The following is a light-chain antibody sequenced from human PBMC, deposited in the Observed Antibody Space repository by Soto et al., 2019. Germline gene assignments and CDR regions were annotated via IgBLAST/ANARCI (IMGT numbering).Light chain of an antibody. CDR1: QGISSY. Sequence: RMTQSPSSLSASTGDRVTITCRASQGISSYLAWYQQKPGKAPKLLIYAASTLQSGVPSRFSGSGSGTDFTLTISCLQSEDFATYYCQQYYSYPRTFGQGTKVEIK. CDR2: AAS. CDR3: QQYYSYPRT. V-gene: IGKV1-8*01. J-gene: IGKJ1*01.